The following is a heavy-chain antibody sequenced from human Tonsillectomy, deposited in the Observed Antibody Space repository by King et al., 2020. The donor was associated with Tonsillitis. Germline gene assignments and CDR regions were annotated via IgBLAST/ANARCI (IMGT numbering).Heavy chain of an antibody. CDR1: GFTFDDYA. CDR3: AKDIAAALYYYGSGSDGMDV. D-gene: IGHD3-10*01. J-gene: IGHJ6*02. Sequence: VQLVESGGGLVQPGRSLRLSCAASGFTFDDYAMHWVRQTPGKGLEWVSGISWDSSIKAYADSVRGRFPVSRDNAKKSLDLQMNSLRHEDTALYYCAKDIAAALYYYGSGSDGMDVWGQGTTVTISS. CDR2: ISWDSSIK. V-gene: IGHV3-9*01.